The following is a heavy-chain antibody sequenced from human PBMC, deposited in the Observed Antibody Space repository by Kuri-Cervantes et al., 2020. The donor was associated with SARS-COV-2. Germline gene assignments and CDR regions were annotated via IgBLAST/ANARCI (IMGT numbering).Heavy chain of an antibody. CDR3: AKVGLSFDY. D-gene: IGHD2/OR15-2a*01. V-gene: IGHV3-48*01. CDR2: ITSSSSTV. Sequence: GESLKISCAASGFTLGTYSMNWVRQAPGKGLEWLSYITSSSSTVYYADSVKGRFSISRDNAKNSLYLQMNSLRAEDTAVYYCAKVGLSFDYWGQGTLVTVSS. CDR1: GFTLGTYS. J-gene: IGHJ4*02.